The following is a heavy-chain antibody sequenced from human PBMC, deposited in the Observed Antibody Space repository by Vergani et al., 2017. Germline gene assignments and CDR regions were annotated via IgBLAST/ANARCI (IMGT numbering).Heavy chain of an antibody. Sequence: EVQLVESGGGLVKPGGSLRLSCAASGFTFSSYSMNWVRQAPGKGLEWVSYISSSSSYIYYADSVKGRFTISRDNAKNSLYLQMNRLRAEDTAVYYCARHYDILTGHFDYWGQGTLVTVSS. J-gene: IGHJ4*02. CDR3: ARHYDILTGHFDY. D-gene: IGHD3-9*01. CDR2: ISSSSSYI. V-gene: IGHV3-21*01. CDR1: GFTFSSYS.